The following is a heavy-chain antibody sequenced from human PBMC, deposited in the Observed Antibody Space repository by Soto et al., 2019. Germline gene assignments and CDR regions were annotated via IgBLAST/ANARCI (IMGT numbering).Heavy chain of an antibody. CDR3: ASWDVRLGELSLGFDY. Sequence: QVQLVESGGGVVKPGRSLRLSCAASGFTFSSYAMHWVRQAPGKGLEWVAVISYDGSNKYYADSVKGRFTISRDNSKNTLYLQMNSLRAEDTAVYYCASWDVRLGELSLGFDYWGQGTLVTVSS. J-gene: IGHJ4*02. V-gene: IGHV3-30-3*01. CDR2: ISYDGSNK. CDR1: GFTFSSYA. D-gene: IGHD3-16*02.